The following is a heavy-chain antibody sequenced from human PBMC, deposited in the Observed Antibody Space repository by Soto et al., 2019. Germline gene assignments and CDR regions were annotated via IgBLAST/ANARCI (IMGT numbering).Heavy chain of an antibody. CDR2: ISAYNGNT. D-gene: IGHD3-22*01. Sequence: GASVKVSCKASGGTFGSCASSWVRQAPGQGLEWMGWISAYNGNTNHAQKLQGRVTMTTDTSTSTAYMELRSLRSDDTAVYYCARVKGSGYHNWFDPWGQGTLVTVSS. J-gene: IGHJ5*02. CDR3: ARVKGSGYHNWFDP. CDR1: GGTFGSCA. V-gene: IGHV1-18*01.